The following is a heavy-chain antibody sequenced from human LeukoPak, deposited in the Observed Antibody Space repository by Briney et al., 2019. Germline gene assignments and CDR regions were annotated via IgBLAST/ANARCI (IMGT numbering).Heavy chain of an antibody. CDR2: IKSKSDGGTI. CDR3: TTDLDY. CDR1: GYIFRDVW. Sequence: GGSLRLSCAVSGYIFRDVWMSWVRQAPGKGVEWVGRIKSKSDGGTIDYAAPVKGRVTMSRDDSKKTFSLEMNNLKTEDTGVYYCTTDLDYWGQGTLVTVSS. V-gene: IGHV3-15*01. J-gene: IGHJ4*02.